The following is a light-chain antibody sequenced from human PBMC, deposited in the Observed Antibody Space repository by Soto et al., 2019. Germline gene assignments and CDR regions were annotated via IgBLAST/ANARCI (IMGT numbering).Light chain of an antibody. Sequence: EVVLTQSPGTLSLSPGERATLSCRASQSVSNNYFAWYQQKPGQAPRLLIFGSADRATGIPDRFSGSGSGTDFTLTISRLEPEDFAVYYCQQYGSSPPYTCGQGTKLDIK. V-gene: IGKV3-20*01. CDR3: QQYGSSPPYT. J-gene: IGKJ2*01. CDR2: GSA. CDR1: QSVSNNY.